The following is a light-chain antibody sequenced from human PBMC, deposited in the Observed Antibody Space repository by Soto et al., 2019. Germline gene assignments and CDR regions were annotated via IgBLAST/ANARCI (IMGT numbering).Light chain of an antibody. CDR3: SSYAGSNHYV. J-gene: IGLJ1*01. CDR1: SSDGGGYNY. CDR2: EVS. V-gene: IGLV2-8*01. Sequence: QSVLTQPPSASGSPGQSVTISCTGTSSDGGGYNYVSWYQQHPGKATKLMIYEVSKRPSGVPDRFSGSKSGNTAPLTVSGLHAEDDADYYCSSYAGSNHYVFGTGTQLTVL.